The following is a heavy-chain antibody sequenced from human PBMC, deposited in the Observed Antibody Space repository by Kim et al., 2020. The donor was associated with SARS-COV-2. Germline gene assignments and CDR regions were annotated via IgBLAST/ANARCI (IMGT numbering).Heavy chain of an antibody. D-gene: IGHD3-22*01. CDR1: GGSISSSSYY. Sequence: SETLSLTCTVSGGSISSSSYYWGWIRQPPGKGLEWIGSIYYSGSTYYNPSLKSRVTISVDTSKNQFSLKLSSVTAADTAVYYCARHGGITMIVPYYWGQGTLVTVSS. CDR3: ARHGGITMIVPYY. V-gene: IGHV4-39*01. CDR2: IYYSGST. J-gene: IGHJ4*02.